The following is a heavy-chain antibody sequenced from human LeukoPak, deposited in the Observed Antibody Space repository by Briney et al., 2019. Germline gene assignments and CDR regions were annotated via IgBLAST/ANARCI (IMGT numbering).Heavy chain of an antibody. V-gene: IGHV3-23*01. CDR1: GFTFGSYG. CDR2: ISGSGGST. J-gene: IGHJ4*02. CDR3: AKVGSSSSWSPFDY. Sequence: GGSLRLSCATSGFTFGSYGMSWVRQAPGKGLEWVSAISGSGGSTYYADSVKGRFTISRDNSKNTLYLQMNSLRAEDTAVYYCAKVGSSSSWSPFDYWGQGTLVTVSS. D-gene: IGHD6-13*01.